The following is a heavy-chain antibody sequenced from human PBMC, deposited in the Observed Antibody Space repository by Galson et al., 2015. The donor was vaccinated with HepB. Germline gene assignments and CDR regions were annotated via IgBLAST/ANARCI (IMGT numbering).Heavy chain of an antibody. J-gene: IGHJ4*02. Sequence: SLRLSCAASGFTFSSYGMHWVRQAPGKGLEWVAVIWYDGSNKYYADSVKGRFTISRGNSKNTLYLQMNSLRAEDTAVYYCARDGPSKAGYCSGGSCRPIDYWGQGTLVTVSS. CDR3: ARDGPSKAGYCSGGSCRPIDY. CDR1: GFTFSSYG. CDR2: IWYDGSNK. V-gene: IGHV3-33*01. D-gene: IGHD2-15*01.